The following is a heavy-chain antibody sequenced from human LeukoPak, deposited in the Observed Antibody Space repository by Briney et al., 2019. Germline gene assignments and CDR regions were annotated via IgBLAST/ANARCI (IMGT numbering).Heavy chain of an antibody. D-gene: IGHD6-19*01. CDR3: AKDMTGQAVAADS. CDR2: ISSGSSTI. Sequence: PGGSLRLSCAASGFTFRTYSMNWVRQAPGKGLEWVSYISSGSSTIYYADSVKGRFTISRDNAKNSPYLQMNSLRAEDSALYYCAKDMTGQAVAADSWGQGTLVTVSS. J-gene: IGHJ4*02. V-gene: IGHV3-48*04. CDR1: GFTFRTYS.